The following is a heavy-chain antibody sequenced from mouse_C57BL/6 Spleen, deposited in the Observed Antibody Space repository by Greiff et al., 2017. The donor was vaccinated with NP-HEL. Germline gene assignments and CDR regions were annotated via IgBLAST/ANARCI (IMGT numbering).Heavy chain of an antibody. Sequence: VKLVESGPGLVQPSQSLSITCTVSGFSLTSYGVHWVRQSPGKGLEWLGVIWSGGSTDYNAAFISRLSISKDNSKSQVFFKMNSLQADDTAIYYCASGSSYAFYWYFDVWGTGTTVTVSS. CDR2: IWSGGST. D-gene: IGHD1-1*01. J-gene: IGHJ1*03. CDR1: GFSLTSYG. CDR3: ASGSSYAFYWYFDV. V-gene: IGHV2-2*01.